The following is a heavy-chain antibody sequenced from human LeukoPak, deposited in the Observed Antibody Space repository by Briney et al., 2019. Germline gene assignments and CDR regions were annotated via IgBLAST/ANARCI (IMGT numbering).Heavy chain of an antibody. CDR1: GFPFSSYA. D-gene: IGHD6-13*01. Sequence: GGSLRLSCAASGFPFSSYAMSWLRHAPGKALEWVSGITGRGDKTYYADSVKGRFTISRGSSKNTLYLQMHSLRAGDTAIYYCAKSRLLMTAAGIFDYWGQGTLVTVSS. CDR3: AKSRLLMTAAGIFDY. J-gene: IGHJ4*02. V-gene: IGHV3-23*01. CDR2: ITGRGDKT.